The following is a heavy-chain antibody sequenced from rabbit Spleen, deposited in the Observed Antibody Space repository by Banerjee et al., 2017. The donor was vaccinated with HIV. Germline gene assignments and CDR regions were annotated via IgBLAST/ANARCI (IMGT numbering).Heavy chain of an antibody. J-gene: IGHJ6*01. CDR1: GFSFSSAYY. CDR3: ARDTSSSFSSYGMDL. V-gene: IGHV1S40*01. CDR2: INAVTGKA. D-gene: IGHD1-1*01. Sequence: EESGGDLVQPGASLTLTCTASGFSFSSAYYMCWVRQAPGKGLEWIACINAVTGKAVYASWAKGRFTFSKTSSTTVTLQMTRLTAADTATYFCARDTSSSFSSYGMDLWGPGTLVTVS.